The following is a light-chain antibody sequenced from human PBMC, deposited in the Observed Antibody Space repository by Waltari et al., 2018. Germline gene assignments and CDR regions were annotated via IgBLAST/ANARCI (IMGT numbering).Light chain of an antibody. J-gene: IGKJ2*01. CDR1: QSISSY. V-gene: IGKV1-39*01. CDR3: QQSYSTPLYT. Sequence: DIQMTQSPSSLSASVVDRVPITCRASQSISSYLNLYQQKPGKAPKLLIYAASSLQSGVPSRFSGSGSGTDFTLTISSLQPEDFATYYCQQSYSTPLYTFGQGTKLEIK. CDR2: AAS.